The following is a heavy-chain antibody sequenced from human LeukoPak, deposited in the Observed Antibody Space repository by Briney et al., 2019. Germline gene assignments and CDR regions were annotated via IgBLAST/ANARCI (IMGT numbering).Heavy chain of an antibody. CDR3: ARDRRHAFDI. J-gene: IGHJ3*02. CDR2: IWYDGSNK. Sequence: GGSLRLSCAASGFTFSSYGMHWVRQVPGKGLEWVAVIWYDGSNKYYADSVKGRFTISRDNSKNTLYLQMNSLRAEDTAVYYCARDRRHAFDIWGQGTMVTVSS. CDR1: GFTFSSYG. V-gene: IGHV3-33*01.